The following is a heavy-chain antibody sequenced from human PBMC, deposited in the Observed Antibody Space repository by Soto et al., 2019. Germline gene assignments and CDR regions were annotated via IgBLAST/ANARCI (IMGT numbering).Heavy chain of an antibody. Sequence: QGQLVESGGGVVQPGRSLRLSCAASGFTFSSYAMHWVRQAPGKGLEWVAVISYDGSNKYYADSVKGRFTISRDNSKNTLYLQMNSLRAEDTAVYYCARDSLDYGDYPYNWFDPWGQGTLVTVSS. J-gene: IGHJ5*02. D-gene: IGHD4-17*01. V-gene: IGHV3-30-3*01. CDR3: ARDSLDYGDYPYNWFDP. CDR1: GFTFSSYA. CDR2: ISYDGSNK.